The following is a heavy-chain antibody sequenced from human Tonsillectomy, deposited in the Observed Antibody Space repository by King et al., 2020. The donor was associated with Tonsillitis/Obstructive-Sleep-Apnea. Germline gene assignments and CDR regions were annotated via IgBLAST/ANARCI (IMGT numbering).Heavy chain of an antibody. Sequence: QLQESGPGLVRPSETLSLICTVSGGSISSYYWSWIRQPPGKGLEWIGCIYHSGSTNYNPSLKSRLTLSIDTSKNQFSLKLSSVTAADTAVYYCARRLATGTRESWFDPWGQGTLVTVAS. J-gene: IGHJ5*02. D-gene: IGHD1-1*01. V-gene: IGHV4-59*08. CDR3: ARRLATGTRESWFDP. CDR2: IYHSGST. CDR1: GGSISSYY.